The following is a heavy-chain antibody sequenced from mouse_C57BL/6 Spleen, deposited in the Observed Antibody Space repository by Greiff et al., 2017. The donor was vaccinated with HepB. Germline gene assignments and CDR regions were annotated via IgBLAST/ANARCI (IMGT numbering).Heavy chain of an antibody. V-gene: IGHV1-55*01. D-gene: IGHD2-3*01. CDR3: AREGIYDGYYVGLAY. CDR2: IYPGSGST. CDR1: GYTFTSYW. Sequence: VQLQQPGAELVKPGASVKMSCKASGYTFTSYWITWVKQRPGQGLEWIGDIYPGSGSTNYNEKFKSKATLTVDTSSSTAYMQLSSLTSEDSAVYYGAREGIYDGYYVGLAYWGPGTLVTVSA. J-gene: IGHJ3*01.